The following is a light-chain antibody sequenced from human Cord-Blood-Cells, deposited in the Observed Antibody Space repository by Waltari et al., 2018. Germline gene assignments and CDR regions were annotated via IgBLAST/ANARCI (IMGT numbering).Light chain of an antibody. CDR3: QQRSNWPPYT. V-gene: IGKV3-11*01. Sequence: IVLPQSTATLSLSPGEKAALACRSSKSVSSYLAWYQQKPGTAPRLLIYDASNRATGIPAMFSGSGSGTDFTLTISILEPEDFAVYVCQQRSNWPPYTCGQGSNLEIK. CDR2: DAS. J-gene: IGKJ2*01. CDR1: KSVSSY.